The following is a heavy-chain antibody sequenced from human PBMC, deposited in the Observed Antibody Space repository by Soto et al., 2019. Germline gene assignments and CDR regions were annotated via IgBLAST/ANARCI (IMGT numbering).Heavy chain of an antibody. J-gene: IGHJ4*02. V-gene: IGHV4-59*01. CDR1: GGSISSYY. CDR2: IYYSGTT. D-gene: IGHD6-19*01. Sequence: PSETLSLTCTVSGGSISSYYWSWIRQPPGKGLEWIGYIYYSGTTNYNPSLKSRVTISVGTSKNQFSLKLSSVTAEDTDVYPCATDTSLAGMDYWGQGTLVTVSS. CDR3: ATDTSLAGMDY.